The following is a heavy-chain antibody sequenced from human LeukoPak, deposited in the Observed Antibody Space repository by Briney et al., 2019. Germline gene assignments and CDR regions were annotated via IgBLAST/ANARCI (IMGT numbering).Heavy chain of an antibody. CDR2: ISYDGSNK. CDR3: ARRGWGSAFDI. D-gene: IGHD3-16*01. J-gene: IGHJ3*02. CDR1: GFTFSSYG. V-gene: IGHV3-30*03. Sequence: GRSLRLSCAASGFTFSSYGMHWVRQAPGKGLEWVAVISYDGSNKYYADSVKGRFTISRDNSKNTLYLQMNSLRAEDTAVYYCARRGWGSAFDIWGQGTMVTVSS.